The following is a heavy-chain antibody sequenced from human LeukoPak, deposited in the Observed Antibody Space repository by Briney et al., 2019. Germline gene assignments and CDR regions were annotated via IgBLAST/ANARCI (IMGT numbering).Heavy chain of an antibody. D-gene: IGHD3-10*01. J-gene: IGHJ6*03. V-gene: IGHV4-4*07. Sequence: SETLSLTCTVSGGSISSYYWSWIRPPAGKGLEWIGRIYTSGSTNYNPSLKSRVTISVDKSKNQFSLKLSSVTAADTAVYYCARMRGSGYYYMDVWGKGTTVTVSS. CDR2: IYTSGST. CDR1: GGSISSYY. CDR3: ARMRGSGYYYMDV.